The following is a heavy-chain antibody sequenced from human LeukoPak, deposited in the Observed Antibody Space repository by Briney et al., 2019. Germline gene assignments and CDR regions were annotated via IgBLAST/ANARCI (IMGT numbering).Heavy chain of an antibody. CDR3: ARGSGYSPSYYFDY. V-gene: IGHV1-2*02. CDR1: GYTFTGYY. CDR2: INPNGGGT. Sequence: ASVKVSCKASGYTFTGYYMHWVRQAPGQGLEWMGWINPNGGGTNYAQKFQGRVAMTRDTSISTAYMELSRLRSDDTAVYYCARGSGYSPSYYFDYWGQGTLVTVSS. D-gene: IGHD5-18*01. J-gene: IGHJ4*02.